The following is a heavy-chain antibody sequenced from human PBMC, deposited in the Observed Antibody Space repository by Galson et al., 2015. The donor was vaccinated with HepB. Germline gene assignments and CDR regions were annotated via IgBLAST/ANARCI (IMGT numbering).Heavy chain of an antibody. CDR3: ARRGCGSSFWYFDL. V-gene: IGHV5-51*01. CDR2: IYPGDSDT. J-gene: IGHJ2*01. Sequence: QSGAEVKEPGESLKISCTASGYTFTNYWIGWVRHMPGKGLEWMGRIYPGDSDTTSSPSFPGQVTISADKSIGTAYLQWNSLKASDTAIYYCARRGCGSSFWYFDLWGHGTLVTVSS. D-gene: IGHD6-6*01. CDR1: GYTFTNYW.